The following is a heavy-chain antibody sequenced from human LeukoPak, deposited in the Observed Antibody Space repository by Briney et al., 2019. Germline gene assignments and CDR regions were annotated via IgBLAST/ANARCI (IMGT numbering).Heavy chain of an antibody. D-gene: IGHD2-2*01. J-gene: IGHJ4*02. Sequence: PGGSLRLSCAASGFTFSSYGMHWVRQAPGKGLEWVTFISHDGSQEHYADSVKGRFTISRDNSKQTVYLQINSLKSEDTALYYCARKYTTSYYSVDYWGQGSLVTVSS. CDR3: ARKYTTSYYSVDY. V-gene: IGHV3-30*19. CDR1: GFTFSSYG. CDR2: ISHDGSQE.